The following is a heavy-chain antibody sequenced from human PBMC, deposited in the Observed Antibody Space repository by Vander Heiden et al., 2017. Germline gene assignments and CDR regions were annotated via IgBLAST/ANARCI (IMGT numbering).Heavy chain of an antibody. D-gene: IGHD6-6*01. J-gene: IGHJ4*02. Sequence: EVQLVESGGGLVQPGGSLKLSCAASGFTFSGSAMHWVRQASGKGLEWVGRIRSKANSYATAYAASVKGRFTISRDDSKNTAYLQMNSLKTEDTAVYYCTVLRAARPRGGYWGQGTLVTVSS. CDR1: GFTFSGSA. CDR3: TVLRAARPRGGY. V-gene: IGHV3-73*02. CDR2: IRSKANSYAT.